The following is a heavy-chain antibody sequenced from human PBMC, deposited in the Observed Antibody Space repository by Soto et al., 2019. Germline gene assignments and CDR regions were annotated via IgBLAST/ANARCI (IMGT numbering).Heavy chain of an antibody. D-gene: IGHD3-9*01. Sequence: SETLSLTCTVSGGSISSYYWSWIRQPPGKGLEWIGYIYYSGSTNYNPSLKSRVTISVDTSKNQFSLKLSSVTAADTAVYYCGRHIRHRERYFDPLVFFAPRARGPLVPVSS. CDR1: GGSISSYY. J-gene: IGHJ5*02. V-gene: IGHV4-59*08. CDR2: IYYSGST. CDR3: GRHIRHRERYFDPLVFFAP.